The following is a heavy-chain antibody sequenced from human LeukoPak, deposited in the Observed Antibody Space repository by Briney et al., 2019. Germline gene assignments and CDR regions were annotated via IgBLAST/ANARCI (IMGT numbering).Heavy chain of an antibody. CDR1: GFTFSSYA. D-gene: IGHD3-3*01. CDR3: ARDYYDFWSGYYESEVCGMGV. V-gene: IGHV3-30-3*01. CDR2: ISYDGSNK. J-gene: IGHJ6*02. Sequence: GGSLRLSCAASGFTFSSYAMSWVRQAPGKGLEWVAVISYDGSNKYYADSVKGRFTISRDNSKNTLYLQMNSLRAEDTAVYYCARDYYDFWSGYYESEVCGMGVWGQGTTVTVSS.